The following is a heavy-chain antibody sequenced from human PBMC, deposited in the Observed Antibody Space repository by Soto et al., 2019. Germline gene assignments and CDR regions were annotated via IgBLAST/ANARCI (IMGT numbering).Heavy chain of an antibody. V-gene: IGHV3-66*01. J-gene: IGHJ4*02. CDR1: GFTVSSNY. CDR2: LYSGASTT. CDR3: AGGSAKYYFDY. Sequence: GGSLRLSCAVSGFTVSSNYMIWVRQAPGKGLEWVSVLYSGASTTYYADSVKGRLTISRDNSRNTLDLQMNSPRVEDTAIYYCAGGSAKYYFDYWGQGTLVTVSS. D-gene: IGHD1-26*01.